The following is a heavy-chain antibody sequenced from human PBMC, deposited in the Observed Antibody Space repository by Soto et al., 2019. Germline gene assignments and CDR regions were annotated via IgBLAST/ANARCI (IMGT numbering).Heavy chain of an antibody. J-gene: IGHJ5*02. CDR1: GYTFTSYD. Sequence: ASVKVSCKASGYTFTSYDINWVRQATGQGLEWMGWMNPNSGNTGYAQKFQGRVTMTRNTSISTAYMELSSLRSEDTAVYYCARVGVDYGAWNWFDPWGQGTLVTVSS. V-gene: IGHV1-8*01. CDR3: ARVGVDYGAWNWFDP. CDR2: MNPNSGNT. D-gene: IGHD4-17*01.